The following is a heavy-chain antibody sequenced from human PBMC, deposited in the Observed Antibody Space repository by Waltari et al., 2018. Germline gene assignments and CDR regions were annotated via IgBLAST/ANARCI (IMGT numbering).Heavy chain of an antibody. CDR3: VRESFGNDI. D-gene: IGHD3-10*01. V-gene: IGHV3-15*01. CDR2: MKREIDGGTA. Sequence: EAQLVESGGGLVKPGESLRLSCAGSGYTFNNAWMSWVRQAPGRGRGGVGRMKREIDGGTAEYAESVKDRFTISRDDSKNTLYLQMNSLKSEDSAVYFCVRESFGNDIWGQGTLVTVSS. CDR1: GYTFNNAW. J-gene: IGHJ4*02.